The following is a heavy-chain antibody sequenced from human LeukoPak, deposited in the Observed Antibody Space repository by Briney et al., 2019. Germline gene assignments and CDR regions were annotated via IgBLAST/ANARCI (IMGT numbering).Heavy chain of an antibody. V-gene: IGHV1-46*01. CDR3: ASGLSI. Sequence: GASVKVSCKASGYTFTSYYMHWVRHAPGQGLELMGIINPSGGSTSYSQKFQGRVTMTRDTSISTAYMELSRLRSDDTAVYYCASGLSIWGQGTRVIVSS. CDR2: INPSGGST. D-gene: IGHD3-16*02. CDR1: GYTFTSYY. J-gene: IGHJ3*02.